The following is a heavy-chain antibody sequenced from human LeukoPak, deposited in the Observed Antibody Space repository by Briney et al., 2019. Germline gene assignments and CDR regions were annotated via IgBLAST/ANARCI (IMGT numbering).Heavy chain of an antibody. V-gene: IGHV1-2*02. CDR2: INPNSGGT. CDR3: ARSGYSSFAAFDI. D-gene: IGHD6-13*01. CDR1: GYTFTSYY. J-gene: IGHJ3*02. Sequence: ASVKVSCKASGYTFTSYYMHWVRQAPGQGLEWMGWINPNSGGTNYAQKFQGRVTMTRDTSISTAYMELSRLRSDDTAVYYCARSGYSSFAAFDIWGQGTMVTVSS.